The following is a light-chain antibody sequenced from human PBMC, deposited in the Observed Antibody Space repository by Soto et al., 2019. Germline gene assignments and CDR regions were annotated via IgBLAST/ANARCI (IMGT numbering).Light chain of an antibody. V-gene: IGKV3-15*01. J-gene: IGKJ2*01. CDR3: QQYNNWPYT. CDR2: GAS. CDR1: QRVSTN. Sequence: EIMMTQSPATLSVSPGERVSLSCRASQRVSTNFAWYRQKPGQAPTLLIYGASTRATGIPARFSGSGSGTAFTLTITSLHSEDFAVYYCQQYNNWPYTFGQGTKLEIK.